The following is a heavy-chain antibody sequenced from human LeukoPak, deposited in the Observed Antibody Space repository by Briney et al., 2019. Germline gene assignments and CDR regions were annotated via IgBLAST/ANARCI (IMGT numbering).Heavy chain of an antibody. V-gene: IGHV3-30*18. CDR1: GFTFSSYG. CDR2: ISYDGSNK. D-gene: IGHD6-19*01. CDR3: AKDEAYNSGPPGEEKEHDY. Sequence: GGSLRLSCAASGFTFSSYGMHWVRQAPGKGLEWVAVISYDGSNKYYADSVKGRFTISRDNSKSTLYLQMNSLRAEDTAVYYCAKDEAYNSGPPGEEKEHDYWGQGTLVTVSS. J-gene: IGHJ4*02.